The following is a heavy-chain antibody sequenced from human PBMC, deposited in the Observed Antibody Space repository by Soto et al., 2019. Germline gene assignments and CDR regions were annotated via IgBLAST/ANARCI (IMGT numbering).Heavy chain of an antibody. CDR1: GGTFSSYA. D-gene: IGHD4-4*01. Sequence: QVQLVQSGAEVKKPGSSVKVSCKASGGTFSSYAISWVRQAPGQGLEWMGGIIPIFGTANYAQKFQGRVTITADESTSTAYMGLSSLRSEDTAVYYCARDRGMATIHDYSFDYWGQGTLVTVSS. V-gene: IGHV1-69*12. CDR2: IIPIFGTA. CDR3: ARDRGMATIHDYSFDY. J-gene: IGHJ4*02.